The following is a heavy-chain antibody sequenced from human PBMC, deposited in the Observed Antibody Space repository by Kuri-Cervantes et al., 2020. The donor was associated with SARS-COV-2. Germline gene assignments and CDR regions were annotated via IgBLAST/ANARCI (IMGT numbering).Heavy chain of an antibody. V-gene: IGHV3-33*08. J-gene: IGHJ2*01. D-gene: IGHD5-24*01. Sequence: GGSLRLSCAASGFSVSVSYMTWVRQAPGKGLEWVAGMWYGGSNKYYADSVKGRFTISRDNSKNTLYLQMNSLRAEDTAVYYCATRSITGMAWYFDLWGSGTLVTVSS. CDR3: ATRSITGMAWYFDL. CDR1: GFSVSVSY. CDR2: MWYGGSNK.